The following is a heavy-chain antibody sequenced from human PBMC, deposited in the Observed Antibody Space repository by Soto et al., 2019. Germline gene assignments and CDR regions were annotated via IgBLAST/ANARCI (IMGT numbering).Heavy chain of an antibody. Sequence: LRLSCAASGFTFSSYEMNWVRQAPGKGLEWVSYISSSDSTIYYADSVKGRFTISRDNAKSSLYLQMNSLRAEDTAVYYCARVGAPFFDYWGQGTLVTVSS. CDR1: GFTFSSYE. CDR3: ARVGAPFFDY. J-gene: IGHJ4*02. D-gene: IGHD4-17*01. CDR2: ISSSDSTI. V-gene: IGHV3-48*03.